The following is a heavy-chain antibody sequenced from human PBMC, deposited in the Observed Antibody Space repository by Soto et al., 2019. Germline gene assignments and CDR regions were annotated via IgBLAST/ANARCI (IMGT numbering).Heavy chain of an antibody. CDR3: TADFWSGTYYFDY. D-gene: IGHD3-3*01. CDR1: GFTFSNAW. J-gene: IGHJ4*02. CDR2: IKSKTDGGTT. Sequence: ESGGGLVKPGGSLRLSCAASGFTFSNAWMSWVRQAPGKGLEWVGRIKSKTDGGTTDYAAPVKGRFTISRDDSKNTLYLQMNSLKTEDTAVYYCTADFWSGTYYFDYWGQGTLVTVSS. V-gene: IGHV3-15*01.